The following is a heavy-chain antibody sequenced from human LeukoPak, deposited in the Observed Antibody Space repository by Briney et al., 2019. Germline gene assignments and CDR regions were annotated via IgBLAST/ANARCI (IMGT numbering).Heavy chain of an antibody. D-gene: IGHD3-10*01. CDR2: IYTSGST. CDR1: GGSISSYY. Sequence: PSETLSLTCTVSGGSISSYYWSWIRQPAGKGLEWIGRIYTSGSTNYNPSLKSRVTISVDTSKNQFSLKLSSVTAADTAVYYCARDSALAQAMMFDYWGQGTLVTVSS. V-gene: IGHV4-4*07. CDR3: ARDSALAQAMMFDY. J-gene: IGHJ4*02.